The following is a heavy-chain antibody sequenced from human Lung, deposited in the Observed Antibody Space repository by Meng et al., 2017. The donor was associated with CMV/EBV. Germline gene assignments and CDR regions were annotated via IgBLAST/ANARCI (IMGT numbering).Heavy chain of an antibody. CDR2: ISSSGSTI. D-gene: IGHD3-3*01. CDR3: ARGALYDLGDCYYTAMDV. Sequence: ESXKISXVASGFTFSSYCVSWIRQAPGKGLEWVSYISSSGSTINYADSVKGRFTISRDNAKNSLHLQMNSLRAEDTAVYYCARGALYDLGDCYYTAMDVWGQGXTVTVSS. CDR1: GFTFSSYC. J-gene: IGHJ6*02. V-gene: IGHV3-48*04.